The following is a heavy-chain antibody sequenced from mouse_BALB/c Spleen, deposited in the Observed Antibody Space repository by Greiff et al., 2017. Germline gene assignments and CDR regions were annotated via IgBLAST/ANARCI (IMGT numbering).Heavy chain of an antibody. CDR2: ISSGSSTI. Sequence: EVQLVESGGGLVQPGGSRKLSCAASGFTFSSFGMHWVRQAPEKGLEWVAYISSGSSTIYYADTVKGRFTISRDNPKNTLFLQMTSLRSEDTAMYYCARGPLPGGFAYWGQGTLVTVSA. J-gene: IGHJ3*01. CDR3: ARGPLPGGFAY. CDR1: GFTFSSFG. V-gene: IGHV5-17*02.